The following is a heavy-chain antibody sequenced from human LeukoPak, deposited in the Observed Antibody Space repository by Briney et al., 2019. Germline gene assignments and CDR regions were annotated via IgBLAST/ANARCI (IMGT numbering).Heavy chain of an antibody. CDR1: GGSISSYY. CDR2: IYISGST. J-gene: IGHJ4*02. D-gene: IGHD3-10*01. V-gene: IGHV4-4*07. Sequence: LETLSLTCTVSGGSISSYYWSWIRQPAGKGLEWIGRIYISGSTNYNPSLRSRVTISVDTSKNQFSLKLSSVTAADTAVYYCARSMVRGVITGVFDYWGQGSLVTVSS. CDR3: ARSMVRGVITGVFDY.